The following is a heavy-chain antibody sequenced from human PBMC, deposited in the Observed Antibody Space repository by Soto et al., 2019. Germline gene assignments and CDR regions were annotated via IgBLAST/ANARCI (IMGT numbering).Heavy chain of an antibody. CDR3: ARDSGFLEWLLPNYYGMDV. CDR1: GYTFTIYY. J-gene: IGHJ6*02. Sequence: ASVKVSCKASGYTFTIYYMHWVRQAPGQGLEWMGIINPSGGSTSYAQKFQGRVAMTRDTSTSTVYMELSSLRSEDTAVYYCARDSGFLEWLLPNYYGMDVWGQGTTFTVSS. CDR2: INPSGGST. D-gene: IGHD3-3*01. V-gene: IGHV1-46*01.